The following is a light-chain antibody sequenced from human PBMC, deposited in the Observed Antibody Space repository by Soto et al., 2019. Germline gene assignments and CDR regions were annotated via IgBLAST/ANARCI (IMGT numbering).Light chain of an antibody. J-gene: IGKJ2*02. CDR1: QSLVYSYGGAY. Sequence: DVVMTQSPVSLAVTPGQPASFSCRSSQSLVYSYGGAYLIWFHQRPGQSPRRIVHKVFILDSGVPGRFSGGGSGSDFTLTISSVEAEDVGVYYCMQGTDWPWTFGQGTRLEIK. CDR2: KVF. V-gene: IGKV2-30*01. CDR3: MQGTDWPWT.